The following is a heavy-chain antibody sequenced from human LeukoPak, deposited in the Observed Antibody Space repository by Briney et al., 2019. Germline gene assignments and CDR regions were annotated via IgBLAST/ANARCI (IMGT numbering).Heavy chain of an antibody. V-gene: IGHV4-31*03. D-gene: IGHD6-13*01. CDR1: RGSTSIGGSY. CDR2: IHYSVST. J-gene: IGHJ4*02. CDR3: ARGGGEYSSSWFDY. Sequence: PSETLSLTSTLSRGSTSIGGSYWSWIRQDPGKGLEWIGHIHYSVSTYYNPSLKSRLTMSVATSENRLTLKLTPVTAADAAVYYCARGGGEYSSSWFDYWGQGSLVTVSS.